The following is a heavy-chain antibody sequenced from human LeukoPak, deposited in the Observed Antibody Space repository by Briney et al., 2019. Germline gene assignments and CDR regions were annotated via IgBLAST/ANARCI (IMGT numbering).Heavy chain of an antibody. V-gene: IGHV3-23*01. D-gene: IGHD3-10*02. CDR1: GFKFHIYA. CDR3: AKDRGPYVGIDNSWLDP. Sequence: PGGSLRLSCVASGFKFHIYAMNWVRQAPGKGLEWVSAISGSGDSTHYADSVKGRLTISRDNSKNTIYLEISTLRGEDTAVYYCAKDRGPYVGIDNSWLDPWGQGTLVIVSS. J-gene: IGHJ5*02. CDR2: ISGSGDST.